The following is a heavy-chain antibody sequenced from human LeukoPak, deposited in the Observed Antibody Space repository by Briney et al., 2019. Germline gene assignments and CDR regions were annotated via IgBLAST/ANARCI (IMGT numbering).Heavy chain of an antibody. Sequence: SETLSLTCIVSGGAISSYYWSWIRQPPGKRLEWIGYIYYSGNTNYNPSLKIRVTISIDTSKNQFSLKLSSVTAADTAVYYCARVGNGHFDYWGQGTLVTVSS. D-gene: IGHD2-8*01. J-gene: IGHJ4*02. V-gene: IGHV4-59*01. CDR1: GGAISSYY. CDR2: IYYSGNT. CDR3: ARVGNGHFDY.